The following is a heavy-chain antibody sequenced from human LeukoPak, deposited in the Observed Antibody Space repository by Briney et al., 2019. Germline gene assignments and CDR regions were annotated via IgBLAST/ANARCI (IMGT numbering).Heavy chain of an antibody. V-gene: IGHV1-69*04. CDR3: ALNYYYGWGSYYNLYYFDY. CDR1: GGTFSSYA. CDR2: IIPILGIA. Sequence: SVKVSCKASGGTFSSYAISWVRQAPGQGLEWMGRIIPILGIANYAQKFQGRVTITADKSTSTAYMELSSLRSEDTAVYYSALNYYYGWGSYYNLYYFDYGAQGPLVTVP. J-gene: IGHJ4*02. D-gene: IGHD3-10*01.